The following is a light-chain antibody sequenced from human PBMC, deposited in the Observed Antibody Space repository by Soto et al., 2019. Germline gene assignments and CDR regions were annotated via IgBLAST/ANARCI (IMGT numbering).Light chain of an antibody. CDR3: QQYGRLPFT. J-gene: IGKJ3*01. Sequence: EIVLTQSPGTLSLSPGERATLSCRASQTDNSSHLAWYQQKPGQPPKLLIYCASSRASGIPDRFSGSGSGTDFTLTISRLEPEDFTVYYCQQYGRLPFTFGPGTKVDIK. CDR1: QTDNSSH. CDR2: CAS. V-gene: IGKV3-20*01.